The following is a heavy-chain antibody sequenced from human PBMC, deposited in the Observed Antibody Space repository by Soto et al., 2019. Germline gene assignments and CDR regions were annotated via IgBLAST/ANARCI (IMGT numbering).Heavy chain of an antibody. CDR2: MHYTGFS. D-gene: IGHD3-3*01. J-gene: IGHJ4*02. CDR1: GDSVTSHY. Sequence: PSETLSLTCSFPGDSVTSHYLTWIRQSPEKGLEWIGYMHYTGFSHYNPSLKSRLTISVDRSKNRFTLQLTSVTAADTAVYYCARQVRGHDFWSGYYSMNFVYWGQGTLVTVSS. CDR3: ARQVRGHDFWSGYYSMNFVY. V-gene: IGHV4-59*08.